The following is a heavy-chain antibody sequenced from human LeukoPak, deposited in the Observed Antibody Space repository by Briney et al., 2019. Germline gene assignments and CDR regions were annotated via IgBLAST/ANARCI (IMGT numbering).Heavy chain of an antibody. Sequence: GGSLRLSCAASGFTVSSNYMSWVRQAPGKGLEWVSVIYSGGSTYYADSVKGRFTISGDNSKNTLYLQMNSLRAEDTAVYYCARVSYSSGWFPSSDFDYWGQGTLVTVSS. D-gene: IGHD6-19*01. CDR2: IYSGGST. CDR1: GFTVSSNY. J-gene: IGHJ4*02. V-gene: IGHV3-66*01. CDR3: ARVSYSSGWFPSSDFDY.